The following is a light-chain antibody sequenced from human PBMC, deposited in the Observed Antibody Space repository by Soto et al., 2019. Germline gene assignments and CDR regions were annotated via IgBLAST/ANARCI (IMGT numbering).Light chain of an antibody. CDR3: QQYGSSAT. J-gene: IGKJ5*01. CDR2: GAS. CDR1: QSVSSSY. V-gene: IGKV3-20*01. Sequence: EIVLTQSPGTLSLSPRERATLSCRASQSVSSSYLAWYQQKPGQAPRLLIYGASSRATGIPDRFSGSGSGTDFTLTISRLEHEDFAVYYCQQYGSSATFGQGTRLEIK.